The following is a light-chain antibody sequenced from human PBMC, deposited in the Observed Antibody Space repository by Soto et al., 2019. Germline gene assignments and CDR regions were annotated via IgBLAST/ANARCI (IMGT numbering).Light chain of an antibody. Sequence: DIQLTQSPSTLSSSVGDRVTITCRASQSVTDWLAGYQQKPGKAPHLLIYDASSFKSGVPSKFGGSGSRTEFSLTIGSLQPDDFATYYCQQYYRSCTFGQGTKVEIK. J-gene: IGKJ2*02. CDR3: QQYYRSCT. CDR1: QSVTDW. V-gene: IGKV1-5*01. CDR2: DAS.